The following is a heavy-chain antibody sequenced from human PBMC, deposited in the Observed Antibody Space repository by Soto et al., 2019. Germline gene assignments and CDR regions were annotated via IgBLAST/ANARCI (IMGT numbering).Heavy chain of an antibody. J-gene: IGHJ6*02. V-gene: IGHV4-34*01. Sequence: SETLSLTCAVYGWSFSGYYWTWIRQPPGKGLEWIGEINHSGSTNYNPSLKSRVTISVDTSKNQFSLELSSVTAADTAVYSCARHPGYCSGSSCYGYYTMDVWGQGTTVTVSS. CDR1: GWSFSGYY. D-gene: IGHD2-2*01. CDR2: INHSGST. CDR3: ARHPGYCSGSSCYGYYTMDV.